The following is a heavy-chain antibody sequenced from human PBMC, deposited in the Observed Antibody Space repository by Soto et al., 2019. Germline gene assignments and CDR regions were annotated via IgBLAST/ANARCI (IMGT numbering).Heavy chain of an antibody. J-gene: IGHJ4*02. CDR2: IYHSGST. V-gene: IGHV4-39*01. D-gene: IGHD6-19*01. Sequence: TSETLSLTCTVSGGSISSSSYYWGWIRQPPGKGLEWIGSIYHSGSTNYNPSLKSRVTISVGTSKNQFSLKLSSVTAADTAVYYCASGGPSIAVAGAQCYWGQGTLVTVSS. CDR1: GGSISSSSYY. CDR3: ASGGPSIAVAGAQCY.